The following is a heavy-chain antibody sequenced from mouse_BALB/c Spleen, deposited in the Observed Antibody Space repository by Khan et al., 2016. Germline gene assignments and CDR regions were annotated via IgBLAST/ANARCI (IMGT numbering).Heavy chain of an antibody. V-gene: IGHV3-8*02. CDR2: ISHSGST. Sequence: EVQLQESGPRLVKLSQTLSLTCSVTGDSITSGYWNWIRKFPGNKLEYMGYISHSGSTYYNPSLKSRISITRDTSKNQYYLQLNSVTTEDTATYYCARYDGSTYVRGIDYWVQGTSVTVSS. CDR3: ARYDGSTYVRGIDY. CDR1: GDSITSGY. J-gene: IGHJ4*01. D-gene: IGHD1-1*01.